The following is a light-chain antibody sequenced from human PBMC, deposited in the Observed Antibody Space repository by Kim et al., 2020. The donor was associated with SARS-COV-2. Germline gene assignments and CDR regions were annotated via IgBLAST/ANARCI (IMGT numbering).Light chain of an antibody. CDR2: EVS. CDR3: MQGTYLPRT. V-gene: IGKV2-29*02. Sequence: DVVLTQTPLSLSVTPGQPASISCTSSQSLLHSDGRTYLYWYLQKPGQSPQLLFFEVSGRFSGLPDRFSGSGSGTHFTLKISRVEAEDVGIYYCMQGTYLPRTFGQGTKVDIK. CDR1: QSLLHSDGRTY. J-gene: IGKJ1*01.